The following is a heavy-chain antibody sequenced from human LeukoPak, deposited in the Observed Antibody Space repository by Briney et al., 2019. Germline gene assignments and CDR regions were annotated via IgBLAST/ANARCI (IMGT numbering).Heavy chain of an antibody. Sequence: GGSLRLSCAASLFTFSSYAMSWVRQAPGKGLEWVSAISGSGGSTYYADSVKGRFTISRDNSKNTLYLQMNSLRAEDTAVYYCAKSLRQWLARYYYYGMDVWGQGTTVTVSS. CDR3: AKSLRQWLARYYYYGMDV. CDR1: LFTFSSYA. J-gene: IGHJ6*02. V-gene: IGHV3-23*01. CDR2: ISGSGGST. D-gene: IGHD6-19*01.